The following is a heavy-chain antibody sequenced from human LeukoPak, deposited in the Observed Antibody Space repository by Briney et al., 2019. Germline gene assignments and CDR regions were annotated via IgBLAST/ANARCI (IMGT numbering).Heavy chain of an antibody. CDR1: GFTFSSHA. CDR2: ISGSGGST. Sequence: GGSLRLSCAASGFTFSSHAMSWVRQAPGKGLEWVSAISGSGGSTYYADSVKGRFTISRDNSKNTLYLQMNSLRAEDTAVYYCAKAVPGIVVVVAAPFDYWGQGTLVTVSS. J-gene: IGHJ4*02. D-gene: IGHD2-15*01. V-gene: IGHV3-23*01. CDR3: AKAVPGIVVVVAAPFDY.